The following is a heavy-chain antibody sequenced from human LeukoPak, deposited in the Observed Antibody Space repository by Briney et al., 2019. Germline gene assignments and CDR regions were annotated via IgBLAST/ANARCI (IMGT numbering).Heavy chain of an antibody. V-gene: IGHV3-30*18. CDR3: AKDAERLDSYATVLLD. D-gene: IGHD5-18*01. CDR2: ISYDGSNK. Sequence: GGSLRLSCAASGFTFSSYGMHWVRQAPGKGREWGAVISYDGSNKYYADSVKGRFTISRDNSKNTLYLQMNSLRAEDTAVYYCAKDAERLDSYATVLLDWGQGTLVTVSS. J-gene: IGHJ4*02. CDR1: GFTFSSYG.